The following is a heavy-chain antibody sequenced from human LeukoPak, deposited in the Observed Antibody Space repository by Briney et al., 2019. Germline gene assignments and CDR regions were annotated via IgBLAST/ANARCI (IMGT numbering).Heavy chain of an antibody. J-gene: IGHJ4*02. CDR2: FYYSGST. Sequence: SETLSLTCTVSGGSISSYYWSWIRQPPGKGLEWIGYFYYSGSTDYNPSLKSRVTISVDTSKKQFSLKLSSVTAADTAVYYCARGLNYYDSSGYFDYWGQGTLVTVSS. CDR1: GGSISSYY. D-gene: IGHD3-22*01. V-gene: IGHV4-59*01. CDR3: ARGLNYYDSSGYFDY.